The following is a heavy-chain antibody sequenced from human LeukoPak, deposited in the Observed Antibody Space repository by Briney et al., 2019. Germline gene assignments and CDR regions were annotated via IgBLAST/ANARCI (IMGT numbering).Heavy chain of an antibody. D-gene: IGHD3-16*02. CDR1: GYTFTSYG. CDR3: ARDPPYDYVWGSYRYTGRPADY. CDR2: ISAYNGNT. J-gene: IGHJ4*02. Sequence: GASVKVSCKASGYTFTSYGISWVRQAPGQGLEWMGWISAYNGNTNYAQKLQGRVTMTTDTSTSTAYMELRSLRSDDTAVYYCARDPPYDYVWGSYRYTGRPADYWGQGTLVTVSS. V-gene: IGHV1-18*01.